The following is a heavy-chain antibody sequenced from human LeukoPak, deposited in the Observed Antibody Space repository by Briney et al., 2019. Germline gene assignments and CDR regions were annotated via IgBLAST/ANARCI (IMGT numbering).Heavy chain of an antibody. Sequence: PGGSLRLSCAASGFTFSDYGMHWVRQAPGKGLEWVVFIRYDGSNKYYADSVKGRFTISRESSKNTLWLQMNSLRVEDTAVYYCARLHYDVLTGPFDYWGQGTLVTVSS. CDR3: ARLHYDVLTGPFDY. J-gene: IGHJ4*02. CDR2: IRYDGSNK. D-gene: IGHD3-9*01. CDR1: GFTFSDYG. V-gene: IGHV3-30*02.